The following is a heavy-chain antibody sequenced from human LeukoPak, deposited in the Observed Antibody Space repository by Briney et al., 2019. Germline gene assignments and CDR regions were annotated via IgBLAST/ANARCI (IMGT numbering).Heavy chain of an antibody. V-gene: IGHV3-64*02. CDR1: GFTFSSYA. D-gene: IGHD6-13*01. J-gene: IGHJ4*02. Sequence: PGGSLRLSCAASGFTFSSYAMHWVRQAPGKGLEYVSGISRNGGSTYYADSVKGRFTTSRDNSKNTLYLQMGGLRAEDMAVYYCARQAAGVVYWGQGTLVTVSS. CDR2: ISRNGGST. CDR3: ARQAAGVVY.